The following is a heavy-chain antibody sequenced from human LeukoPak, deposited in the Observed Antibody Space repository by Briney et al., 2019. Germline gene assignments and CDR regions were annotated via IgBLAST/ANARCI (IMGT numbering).Heavy chain of an antibody. D-gene: IGHD3-22*01. V-gene: IGHV3-21*01. Sequence: GGSLRLSCAASGFTFSSYSMNWVRQAPGKGLEWVSSISSSSSYIYYADSEKGRFTISRDNAKNSLYLQMNSLRAEDTAVYYCARDAPHYYDSSGHVNDAFDIWGQGTMVTVSS. CDR2: ISSSSSYI. CDR1: GFTFSSYS. J-gene: IGHJ3*02. CDR3: ARDAPHYYDSSGHVNDAFDI.